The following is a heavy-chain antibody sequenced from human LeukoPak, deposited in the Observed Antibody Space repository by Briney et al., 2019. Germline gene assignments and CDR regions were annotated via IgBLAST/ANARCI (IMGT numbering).Heavy chain of an antibody. Sequence: GGSLRLSCAASGFTFSSYAMHWVRQPPGKGLEWVAVISYDGRNKYYADSVKGRFTISRDNSMNTLYLQMNSLRAEDTAVYYCANSKAAAGTDYWGQGTLVTVSS. CDR2: ISYDGRNK. D-gene: IGHD6-13*01. J-gene: IGHJ4*02. CDR1: GFTFSSYA. V-gene: IGHV3-30-3*01. CDR3: ANSKAAAGTDY.